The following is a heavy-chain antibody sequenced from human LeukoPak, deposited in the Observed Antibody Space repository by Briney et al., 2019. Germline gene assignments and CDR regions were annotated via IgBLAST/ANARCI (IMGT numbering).Heavy chain of an antibody. V-gene: IGHV3-7*01. Sequence: GGSLRLSCAASGFTFSSYWMSWVRQAPGKGLEWVANIKLDGSEKYYVDSVKGRFTISRDNAKNSLYLQMNSLRAEDTAVYYCAREEAAAEHYFDYWGQGTLLTVSS. CDR2: IKLDGSEK. J-gene: IGHJ4*02. D-gene: IGHD6-13*01. CDR3: AREEAAAEHYFDY. CDR1: GFTFSSYW.